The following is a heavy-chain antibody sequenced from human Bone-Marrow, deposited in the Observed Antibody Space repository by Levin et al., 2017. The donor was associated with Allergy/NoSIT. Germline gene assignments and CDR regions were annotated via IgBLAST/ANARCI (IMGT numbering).Heavy chain of an antibody. Sequence: RSGGSLRLSCTVSGFTFSIYSINWVRQAPGKGLEWVSSISSSGSDMYYVDSVKGRFTISRDNAKNSLTLQMNSLRAEDTAVYYCARGIIGDVQVAHKEAFDIWGQGTMVSVSS. CDR2: ISSSGSDM. J-gene: IGHJ3*02. CDR3: ARGIIGDVQVAHKEAFDI. V-gene: IGHV3-21*01. D-gene: IGHD2-8*02. CDR1: GFTFSIYS.